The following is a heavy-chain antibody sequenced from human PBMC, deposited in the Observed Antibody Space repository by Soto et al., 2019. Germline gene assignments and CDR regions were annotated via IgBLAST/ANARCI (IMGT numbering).Heavy chain of an antibody. CDR1: GYTFTGYH. V-gene: IGHV1-2*04. D-gene: IGHD3-9*01. J-gene: IGHJ6*02. CDR3: ARAPVLRYVDWPPVDYYGRDV. CDR2: INPNSGGT. Sequence: GVSVKVSCKASGYTFTGYHMHCVRQAPGQGLECMGWINPNSGGTNYAQKFQGWVTMTRDTSISTAYMELSRLRSDDTAVYYCARAPVLRYVDWPPVDYYGRDVWGQGTTVTVSS.